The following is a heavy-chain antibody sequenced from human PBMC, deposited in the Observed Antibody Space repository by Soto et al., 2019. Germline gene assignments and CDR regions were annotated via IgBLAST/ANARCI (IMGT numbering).Heavy chain of an antibody. D-gene: IGHD3-10*01. CDR3: ARDSRYYGSGRGVLDY. CDR1: GFTVSTTY. CDR2: IYNDGNT. V-gene: IGHV3-66*01. J-gene: IGHJ4*02. Sequence: EVQLVESGGGLVQPGGSLRLSCAVSGFTVSTTYMSWVRQAPGKGLECVSIIYNDGNTYYADSVKGRFTTSRDSAQNTLYLQMDNLRVDDTAVYHCARDSRYYGSGRGVLDYWGPGTLVTVSS.